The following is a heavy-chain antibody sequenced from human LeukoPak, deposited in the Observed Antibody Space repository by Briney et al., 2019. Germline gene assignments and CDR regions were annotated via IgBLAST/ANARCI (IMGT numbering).Heavy chain of an antibody. V-gene: IGHV1-69*04. D-gene: IGHD4-17*01. J-gene: IGHJ4*02. CDR2: IIPIFGIA. CDR3: AVNYDYGDHGGGY. CDR1: GGTFSSYA. Sequence: SVKVSCKASGGTFSSYAISWVRQAPGQGLEWMGRIIPIFGIANYAQKFQGRVTITADKSTSTAYMELSSLRSEDTAVYYCAVNYDYGDHGGGYWGQGTLVTASS.